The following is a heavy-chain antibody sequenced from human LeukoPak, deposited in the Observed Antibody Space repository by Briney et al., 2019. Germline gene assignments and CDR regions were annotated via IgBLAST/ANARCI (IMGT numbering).Heavy chain of an antibody. CDR1: GGSISTTNYY. D-gene: IGHD3-10*01. V-gene: IGHV4-39*01. CDR2: IYYSGST. CDR3: ATRRQMVSFGELFEAPFNY. Sequence: PSETLSLTCTVSGGSISTTNYYWGWVRQPPGKGLEWIGNIYYSGSTHYSPSLKSRVTMSVDTSKRCFLRLSSVTAADTAVYYCATRRQMVSFGELFEAPFNYWGQGILVTVSS. J-gene: IGHJ4*02.